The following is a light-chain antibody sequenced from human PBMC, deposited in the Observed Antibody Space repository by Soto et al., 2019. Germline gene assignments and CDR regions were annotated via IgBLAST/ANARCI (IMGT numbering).Light chain of an antibody. CDR1: QGISDY. CDR2: AAS. CDR3: QNYNNAPPWT. Sequence: DIQMTQSPSSLSASVGDRVTITCRASQGISDYLAWYQQKPGKVPKLLIYAASTLQLGVPSRFSGSGSGTDFALTISSLQAEDVATYYCQNYNNAPPWTFGQGTKVDIK. J-gene: IGKJ1*01. V-gene: IGKV1-27*01.